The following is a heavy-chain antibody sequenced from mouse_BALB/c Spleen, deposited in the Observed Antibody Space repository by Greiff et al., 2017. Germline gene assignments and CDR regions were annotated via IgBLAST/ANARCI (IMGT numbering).Heavy chain of an antibody. D-gene: IGHD2-4*01. CDR2: ISYSGST. V-gene: IGHV3-2*02. CDR1: GYSITSDYA. Sequence: EVKLVESGPGLVKPSQSLSLTCTVTGYSITSDYAWNWIRQFPGNKLEWMGYISYSGSTSYNPSLKSRISITRDTSKNQFFLQLNSVTTEDTATYYCAREITTEGVPWFAYWGQGTLVTVSA. J-gene: IGHJ3*01. CDR3: AREITTEGVPWFAY.